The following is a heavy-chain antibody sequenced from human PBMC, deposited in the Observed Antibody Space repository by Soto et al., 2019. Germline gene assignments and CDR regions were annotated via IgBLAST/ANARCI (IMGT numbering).Heavy chain of an antibody. CDR2: IIPIYETV. Sequence: QVSLVQSGAEVKKAGSSVKVSCKASEGNFSSYGISWVRQAPGQGLEWMGGIIPIYETVNYAQRFQGRLTISADESTSTAYMELSSLRPDYTAVYYCARDLVVTAKCLDPWGQGTLVTVSS. D-gene: IGHD2-21*02. CDR3: ARDLVVTAKCLDP. CDR1: EGNFSSYG. J-gene: IGHJ5*02. V-gene: IGHV1-69*01.